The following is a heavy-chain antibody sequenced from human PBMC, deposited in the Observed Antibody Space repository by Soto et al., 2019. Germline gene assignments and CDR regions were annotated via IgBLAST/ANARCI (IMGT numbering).Heavy chain of an antibody. D-gene: IGHD3-22*01. CDR3: ARDKYYYDSSGQGRYFDY. V-gene: IGHV4-31*03. J-gene: IGHJ4*02. CDR1: GGSISSGGYY. Sequence: SETLSLTCTVSGGSISSGGYYWSWIRQHPGKGLEWIGYIYYSGSTYYNPSLKSRVTISVDTSKNQFSLKLSSVTAADTAVYYCARDKYYYDSSGQGRYFDYWGQGTLVTVSS. CDR2: IYYSGST.